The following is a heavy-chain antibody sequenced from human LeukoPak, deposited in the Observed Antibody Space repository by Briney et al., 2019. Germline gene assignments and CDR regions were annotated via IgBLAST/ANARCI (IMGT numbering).Heavy chain of an antibody. V-gene: IGHV4-39*01. D-gene: IGHD6-19*01. Sequence: SETLSLTCTVSGGSISSSSYYWGWIRQPPGKGLEWIGSIYYSGRTYYNPSLKSRVTISVDTSKNQFSLKLSSVTAADTAVYYCARPIGGIAVAAPDYWGQGTLVTVAS. CDR3: ARPIGGIAVAAPDY. J-gene: IGHJ4*02. CDR1: GGSISSSSYY. CDR2: IYYSGRT.